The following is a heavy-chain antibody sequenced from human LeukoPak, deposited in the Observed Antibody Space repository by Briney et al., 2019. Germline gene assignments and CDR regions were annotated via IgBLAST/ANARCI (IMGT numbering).Heavy chain of an antibody. Sequence: SETLSLTCTVPGGSISSYYWSWIRQPPGKGLEWIGYIYYSGSTNYNPSLKSRVTISVDTSKNQFSLKLSSVTAADTAVYYCARTGRGRGYYYYYYMDVWGKGTTVTVSS. D-gene: IGHD2-15*01. CDR2: IYYSGST. CDR3: ARTGRGRGYYYYYYMDV. V-gene: IGHV4-59*01. J-gene: IGHJ6*03. CDR1: GGSISSYY.